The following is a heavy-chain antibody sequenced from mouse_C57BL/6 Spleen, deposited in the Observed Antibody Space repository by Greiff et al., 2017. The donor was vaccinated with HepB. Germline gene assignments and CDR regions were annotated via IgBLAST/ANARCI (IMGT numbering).Heavy chain of an antibody. CDR2: IYPGDGDT. CDR3: ARSPLSILFDY. CDR1: GYAFSSYW. D-gene: IGHD2-3*01. Sequence: VKLMESGAELVKPGASVKISCKASGYAFSSYWMNWVKQRPGKGLEWIGQIYPGDGDTNYNGKFKGKATLTADKSSSTAYMQLSSLTSEDSAVYFCARSPLSILFDYWGQGTTLTVSS. V-gene: IGHV1-80*01. J-gene: IGHJ2*01.